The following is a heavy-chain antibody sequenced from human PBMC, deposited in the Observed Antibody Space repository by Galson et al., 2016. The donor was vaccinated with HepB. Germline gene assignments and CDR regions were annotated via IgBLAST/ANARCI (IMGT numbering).Heavy chain of an antibody. V-gene: IGHV3-7*01. J-gene: IGHJ4*02. CDR1: GFTFSVYW. Sequence: SLRLSCAASGFTFSVYWMTWVRQAPGKGLEWVANIKPDGSETYCVDSVKGRFTFSRDNAKNSLFLQMSSLRVDDTAVYHCARVSHLAGSGTYDYWGQGPLVTVSS. D-gene: IGHD3-10*01. CDR3: ARVSHLAGSGTYDY. CDR2: IKPDGSET.